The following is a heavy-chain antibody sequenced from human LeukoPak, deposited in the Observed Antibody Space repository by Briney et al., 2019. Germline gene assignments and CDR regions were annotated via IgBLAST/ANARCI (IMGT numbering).Heavy chain of an antibody. CDR2: IYYSGST. D-gene: IGHD2-2*02. Sequence: PSETLSLTCTVSGGSISSYYWSWIRQPPGKGLEWVGFIYYSGSTNYNPSLKSRVTISVDTSKNQFSLKLSSVTAADTAVYYCARLGYCSSTSCYMPNWGQGTLVTVSS. J-gene: IGHJ4*02. V-gene: IGHV4-59*01. CDR1: GGSISSYY. CDR3: ARLGYCSSTSCYMPN.